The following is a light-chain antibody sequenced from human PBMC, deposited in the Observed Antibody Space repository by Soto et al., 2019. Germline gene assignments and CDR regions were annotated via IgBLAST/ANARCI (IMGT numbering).Light chain of an antibody. J-gene: IGKJ1*01. V-gene: IGKV1-5*01. CDR3: QQYNSYRA. CDR1: QSISCW. Sequence: DIHMTESPSTLSASVGDRVTITCRASQSISCWLAWYQQKPGKAPKLLIYDASTLESGVPSRFSGSGSGTEFTLTISSLQPDDFATYYCQQYNSYRAFGQGTKVDIK. CDR2: DAS.